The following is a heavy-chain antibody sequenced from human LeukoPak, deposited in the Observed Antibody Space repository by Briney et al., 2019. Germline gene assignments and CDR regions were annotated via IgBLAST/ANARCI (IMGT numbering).Heavy chain of an antibody. CDR1: GFTVRTSY. CDR2: IYSGGGT. D-gene: IGHD4-17*01. J-gene: IGHJ4*02. Sequence: GGSLRLACAASGFTVRTSYMNWVRQAPGKGLEWVSVIYSGGGTYYADSVKGRFTISRDNSKNTLYLQMNSLRAEDTAVYYCARERDGDYDYWGQGTLVTVSS. CDR3: ARERDGDYDY. V-gene: IGHV3-53*01.